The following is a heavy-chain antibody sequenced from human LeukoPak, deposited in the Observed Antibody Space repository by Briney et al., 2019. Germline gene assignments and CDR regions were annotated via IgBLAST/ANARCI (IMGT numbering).Heavy chain of an antibody. D-gene: IGHD1-26*01. CDR2: ILYDGSNK. CDR3: ARGASYWGDYYYGMDV. J-gene: IGHJ6*02. CDR1: GFTFSAFA. Sequence: GGSLRLSCAASGFTFSAFAMHWVRQAPGKGLEWVAVILYDGSNKYYADSVKGRFTISRDTSKNTLYLQMNSLRAEDTAVYYCARGASYWGDYYYGMDVWGQGTTVTVSS. V-gene: IGHV3-30*03.